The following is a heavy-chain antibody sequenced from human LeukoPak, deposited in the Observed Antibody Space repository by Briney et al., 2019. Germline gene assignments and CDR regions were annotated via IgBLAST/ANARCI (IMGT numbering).Heavy chain of an antibody. CDR3: ARTVTTKRHYYYYYYMDV. CDR2: ISAYNGYT. CDR1: GYTFTNYG. V-gene: IGHV1-18*01. D-gene: IGHD4-11*01. J-gene: IGHJ6*03. Sequence: ASVKVSCKTSGYTFTNYGVSWVRQAPGQGLEWMGWISAYNGYTNYAQKLQVRVTMTTDTSTSTAYMELRSLTSDDTAVYYCARTVTTKRHYYYYYYMDVWGKGTTVTVSS.